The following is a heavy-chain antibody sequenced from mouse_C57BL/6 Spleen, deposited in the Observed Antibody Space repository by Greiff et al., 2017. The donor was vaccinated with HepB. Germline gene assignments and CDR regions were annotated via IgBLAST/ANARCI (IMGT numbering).Heavy chain of an antibody. D-gene: IGHD2-5*01. V-gene: IGHV1-7*01. Sequence: VQLQQSGAELAKPGASVKLSCKASGYTFTSYWMHWVKQRPGQGLEWIGYINPSSGYTKYNQKFKDKATLTADKSSSTAYMQLSSLTYEDSAVYYCARSYYSNYNYIDYWGQGTTRTVSS. CDR1: GYTFTSYW. CDR3: ARSYYSNYNYIDY. CDR2: INPSSGYT. J-gene: IGHJ2*01.